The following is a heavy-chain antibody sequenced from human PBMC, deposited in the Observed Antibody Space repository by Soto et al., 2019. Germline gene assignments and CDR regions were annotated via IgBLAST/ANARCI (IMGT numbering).Heavy chain of an antibody. V-gene: IGHV3-74*01. Sequence: GGSLRLSCAAAGFAFDSHWMHWVRQAPGKGLVWASRINGDGSSTFYADSVKGRFTISRDNARNTVYLQMNSLRAEDTAVYYCARGIQWRYGMDVWGQGTTVTVSS. D-gene: IGHD5-12*01. CDR3: ARGIQWRYGMDV. CDR2: INGDGSST. J-gene: IGHJ6*02. CDR1: GFAFDSHW.